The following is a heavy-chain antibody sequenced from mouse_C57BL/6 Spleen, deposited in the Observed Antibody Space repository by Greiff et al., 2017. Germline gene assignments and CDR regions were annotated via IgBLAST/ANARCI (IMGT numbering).Heavy chain of an antibody. J-gene: IGHJ4*01. CDR3: AREVTAGIDY. D-gene: IGHD2-12*01. V-gene: IGHV1-80*01. CDR2: IYPGDGGT. Sequence: QVQLQQSGAELVKPGASVKISCKASGYAFTSYWMNWVKQRPGKGLEWIGQIYPGDGGTNYNRKFKGKATLTADKSSSTAYMQLSSLTSEDYAVYYCAREVTAGIDYWGQGTSVTVSS. CDR1: GYAFTSYW.